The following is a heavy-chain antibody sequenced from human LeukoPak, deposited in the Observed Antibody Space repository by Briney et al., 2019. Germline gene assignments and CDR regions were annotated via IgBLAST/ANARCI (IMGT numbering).Heavy chain of an antibody. CDR3: AKDSEYDFWSGYYTYNWFDP. Sequence: GGSLRLSCAASGFTFSSYSMNWVRQAPGKGLEWVSAISGSGGSTYYADSVKGRFTISRDNSKNTLYLQMNSLRAEDTAVYYCAKDSEYDFWSGYYTYNWFDPWGQGTLVTVSS. CDR2: ISGSGGST. D-gene: IGHD3-3*01. CDR1: GFTFSSYS. J-gene: IGHJ5*02. V-gene: IGHV3-23*01.